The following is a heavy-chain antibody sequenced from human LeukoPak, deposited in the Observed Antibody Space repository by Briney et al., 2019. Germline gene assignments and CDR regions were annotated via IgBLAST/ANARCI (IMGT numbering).Heavy chain of an antibody. CDR3: ARGEDLRFGDLDY. CDR1: GFIFSSYW. V-gene: IGHV3-21*01. Sequence: PGGSLRLSCVASGFIFSSYWMSWVRQAPGKGLEWVSSISSSSSYIYYADSVKGRFTISRDNAKNSLYLQMNSLRAEDTAVYYCARGEDLRFGDLDYWGQGTLVTVSS. J-gene: IGHJ4*02. CDR2: ISSSSSYI. D-gene: IGHD3-10*01.